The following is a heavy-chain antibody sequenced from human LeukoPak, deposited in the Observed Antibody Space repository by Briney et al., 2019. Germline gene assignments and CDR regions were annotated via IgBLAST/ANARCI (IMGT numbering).Heavy chain of an antibody. D-gene: IGHD3-9*01. Sequence: SETLSLTCTVSGGSISSYYWSWIRQPAGKGLEWIGRIYTSGSTNYNPSLKSRVTISVDTSKNQFSLKLSSVTAADTAVYYCARGEEYYDILTGPTPYYMDVWGKGTTVTVSS. CDR3: ARGEEYYDILTGPTPYYMDV. V-gene: IGHV4-4*07. CDR2: IYTSGST. J-gene: IGHJ6*03. CDR1: GGSISSYY.